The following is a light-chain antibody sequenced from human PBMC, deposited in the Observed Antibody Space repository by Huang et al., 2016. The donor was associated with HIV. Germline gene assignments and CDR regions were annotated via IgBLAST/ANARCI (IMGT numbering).Light chain of an antibody. CDR3: QQYYSTPT. CDR2: ASS. CDR1: QGISNS. J-gene: IGKJ1*01. V-gene: IGKV1-NL1*01. Sequence: DIQMTQSPSSLSASVGDRVTITCRASQGISNSLAWYQQKPGKAPKLLLYASSSLESGVPASFSGNGSGTDYTLTISTLQPEDFATYYCQQYYSTPTFGQGTKVAVK.